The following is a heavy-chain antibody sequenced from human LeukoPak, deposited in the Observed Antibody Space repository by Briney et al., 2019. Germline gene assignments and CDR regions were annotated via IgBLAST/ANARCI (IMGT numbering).Heavy chain of an antibody. J-gene: IGHJ4*02. Sequence: GGSLRLSCAVSGFTFSSYAMSWVRQAPGKGLEWVSGISGSGDNTYYADSVKGRFNISRNNSKNTLYVQVNSLGTEDRAAYYCAKGSYYDSSGSFYFDFWGQGTLVTVSS. V-gene: IGHV3-23*01. CDR1: GFTFSSYA. CDR2: ISGSGDNT. D-gene: IGHD3-22*01. CDR3: AKGSYYDSSGSFYFDF.